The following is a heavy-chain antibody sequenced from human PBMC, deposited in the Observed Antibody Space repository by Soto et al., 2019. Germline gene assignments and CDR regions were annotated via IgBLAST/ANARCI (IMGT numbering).Heavy chain of an antibody. Sequence: SETLSLTCAVYGGSFSGYYWSWIRQPPGKGLEWIGEINHSGSTNYNPSLKSRVTISVDTSKNQFSLKLSSVTAADTAVYYCARGLGDIVVVPAATDYYYYMDVWGKGTTVTVSS. J-gene: IGHJ6*03. CDR3: ARGLGDIVVVPAATDYYYYMDV. CDR2: INHSGST. D-gene: IGHD2-2*01. CDR1: GGSFSGYY. V-gene: IGHV4-34*01.